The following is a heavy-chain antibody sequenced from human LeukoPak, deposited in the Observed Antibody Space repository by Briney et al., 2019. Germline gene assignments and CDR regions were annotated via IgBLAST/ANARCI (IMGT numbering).Heavy chain of an antibody. CDR2: IRYDGSHE. CDR1: GFTFSAYG. Sequence: VRSLRLSCAASGFTFSAYGMHWVRQPPGKGLEWVAIIRYDGSHEYYADSVKGRFTISRDNSKNNLYLQMTSLRAEDTAVYYCAREGDYGAFDIWGQGTMVTVSS. D-gene: IGHD4-17*01. CDR3: AREGDYGAFDI. J-gene: IGHJ3*02. V-gene: IGHV3-33*01.